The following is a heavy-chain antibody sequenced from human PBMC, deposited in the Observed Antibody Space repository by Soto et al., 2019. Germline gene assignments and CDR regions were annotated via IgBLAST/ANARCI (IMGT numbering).Heavy chain of an antibody. J-gene: IGHJ4*02. Sequence: EASVKVSCKASGYTFTSYAMHWVRQAPGQRLEWMGWINAGNGNTKYSQKFQGRVTITRDTSANTAYMELSSLRSEDTAVFYCAIPGIVVAGHFDYWGQGTLVTVSS. CDR2: INAGNGNT. V-gene: IGHV1-3*01. CDR1: GYTFTSYA. D-gene: IGHD6-19*01. CDR3: AIPGIVVAGHFDY.